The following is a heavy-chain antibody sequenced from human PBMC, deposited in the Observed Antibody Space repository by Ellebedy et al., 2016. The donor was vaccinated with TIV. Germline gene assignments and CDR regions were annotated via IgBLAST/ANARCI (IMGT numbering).Heavy chain of an antibody. J-gene: IGHJ4*02. Sequence: SQTLSLTXXISGDSVSGNSVAWSWIRQSPSRGLEWLGRINYRSKWFTYYAESVKSRITINQDTSKNQVSLQLNSVTREDTAVYYCARDFTTIQEVMNPFDYWGQGFLVTVSS. CDR3: ARDFTTIQEVMNPFDY. CDR2: INYRSKWFT. CDR1: GDSVSGNSVA. D-gene: IGHD3-10*01. V-gene: IGHV6-1*01.